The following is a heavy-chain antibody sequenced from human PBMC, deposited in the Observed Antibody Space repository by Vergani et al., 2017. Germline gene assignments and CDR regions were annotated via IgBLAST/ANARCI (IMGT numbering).Heavy chain of an antibody. CDR2: IYYSENK. Sequence: QLQLLESGPGLVKPSEILSLTCTVSGGSITYGAFYWGWIRQSPGKGLEWIGSIYYSENKFYNPSLESRVTLSIDTTKNQFSLKLKSVTAADTAVYYCARCFRDEGMIYGGTVENWFDPWGQGTLVTVSS. J-gene: IGHJ5*02. V-gene: IGHV4-39*01. D-gene: IGHD3-22*01. CDR1: GGSITYGAFY. CDR3: ARCFRDEGMIYGGTVENWFDP.